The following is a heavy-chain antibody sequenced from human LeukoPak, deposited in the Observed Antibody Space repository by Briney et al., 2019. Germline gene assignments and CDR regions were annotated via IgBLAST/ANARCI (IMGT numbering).Heavy chain of an antibody. Sequence: RSGGSLRLSGAASRFTFDDHGMTWVRPLPGKGLEGVPGINWNGGSTGYADSVRGRFTICRDNSKNTLYLQMNSLRAEDTAVYYCAKAQLLDLHYYYYMDVWGKGTTVTVSS. J-gene: IGHJ6*03. D-gene: IGHD2-2*01. CDR2: INWNGGST. CDR1: RFTFDDHG. CDR3: AKAQLLDLHYYYYMDV. V-gene: IGHV3-20*04.